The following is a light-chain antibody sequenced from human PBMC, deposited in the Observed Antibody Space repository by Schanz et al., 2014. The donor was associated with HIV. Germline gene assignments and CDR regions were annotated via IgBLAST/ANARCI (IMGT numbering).Light chain of an antibody. CDR2: DVS. CDR1: SSDVGNYNY. J-gene: IGLJ2*01. V-gene: IGLV2-14*03. CDR3: SSYAGSNVI. Sequence: QSVLTQPASVSGSPGQSITISCTGTSSDVGNYNYVSWYQQLPGKVPKLMIYDVSNRASGVSNRFSGSKSGNTASLTISGLQAEDETDYYCSSYAGSNVIFGGGTKLTVL.